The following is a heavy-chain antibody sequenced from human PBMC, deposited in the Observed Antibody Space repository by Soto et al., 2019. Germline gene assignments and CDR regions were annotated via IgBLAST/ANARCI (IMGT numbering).Heavy chain of an antibody. V-gene: IGHV1-18*01. Sequence: ASVKVSCKASGYTFTSYGISWVRQAPGQRLEWMGWISAYNGNTNYAQKLQGRVTMTTDTSTSTAYMELRSLRSDDTAVYYCARNPYYDILTGYYEPIYYYYYMDVWGKGTTVTVSS. CDR1: GYTFTSYG. D-gene: IGHD3-9*01. J-gene: IGHJ6*03. CDR3: ARNPYYDILTGYYEPIYYYYYMDV. CDR2: ISAYNGNT.